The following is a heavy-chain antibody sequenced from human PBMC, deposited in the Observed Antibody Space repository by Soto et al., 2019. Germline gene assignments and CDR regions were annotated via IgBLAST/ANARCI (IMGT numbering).Heavy chain of an antibody. V-gene: IGHV5-10-1*01. CDR2: IDPSDSYT. CDR3: ARQTGFSSDNWFDP. J-gene: IGHJ5*02. Sequence: GESLKISCKGSGYRFTSQWISWVRQMPGKGLEWMGRIDPSDSYTNYSPSFQGHVTISADKSISTAYLQWSSLKASETAMYYCARQTGFSSDNWFDPWGQGTLVTVSS. D-gene: IGHD3-22*01. CDR1: GYRFTSQW.